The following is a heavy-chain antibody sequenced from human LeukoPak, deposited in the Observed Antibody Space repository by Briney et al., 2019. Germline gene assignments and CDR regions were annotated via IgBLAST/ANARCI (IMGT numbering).Heavy chain of an antibody. Sequence: GGSLRLSCAASGFTFSTYSMNWVRQAPGMGLEWVSSITGRSSYIYYADSVKGRFTISRDNAENSLYLQMNSLRAEDTALYYCASSNYGSGSSFDYWGQGTLVTVSS. D-gene: IGHD3-10*01. CDR1: GFTFSTYS. V-gene: IGHV3-21*01. CDR3: ASSNYGSGSSFDY. J-gene: IGHJ4*02. CDR2: ITGRSSYI.